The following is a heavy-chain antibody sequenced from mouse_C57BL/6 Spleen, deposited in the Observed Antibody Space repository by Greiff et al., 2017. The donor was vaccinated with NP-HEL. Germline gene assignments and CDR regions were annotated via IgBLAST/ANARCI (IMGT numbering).Heavy chain of an antibody. CDR2: IYPGSGNT. J-gene: IGHJ3*01. D-gene: IGHD1-1*01. CDR1: GYTFTDYY. Sequence: VKLVESGAELVRPGASVKLSCKASGYTFTDYYINWVKQRPGQGLEWIARIYPGSGNTYYNEKFKGKATLTAEKSSSTAYMQLSSLTSEDSAVYFCARDYYGSEGFFAYWGQGTLVTVSA. V-gene: IGHV1-76*01. CDR3: ARDYYGSEGFFAY.